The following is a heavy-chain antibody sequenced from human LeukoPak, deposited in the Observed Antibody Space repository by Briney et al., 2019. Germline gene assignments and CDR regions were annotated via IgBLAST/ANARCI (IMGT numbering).Heavy chain of an antibody. CDR1: GGSISSGGYY. V-gene: IGHV4-31*03. Sequence: PSETLSLTCTVSGGSISSGGYYWSWIRQHPGKGLEWIGYIYYSGSIYYNPSLKSRVTISVDTSKNQFSLKLSSVTAADTAVYYCARVDGEVGINWFDPWGQGSLVTVSS. J-gene: IGHJ5*02. CDR2: IYYSGSI. D-gene: IGHD2-21*01. CDR3: ARVDGEVGINWFDP.